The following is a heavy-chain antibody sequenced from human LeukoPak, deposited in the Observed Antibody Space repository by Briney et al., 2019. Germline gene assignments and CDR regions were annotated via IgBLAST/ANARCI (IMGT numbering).Heavy chain of an antibody. CDR1: GDSISSSNW. J-gene: IGHJ4*02. D-gene: IGHD6-19*01. Sequence: PSGTLSLTCAVSGDSISSSNWWSWVRQSPGRGLEWIGEIYHSGITNYNPSLKSRVTISVDKSKNQFSLKVSSVTAADTAVYYCAGATSSGWYLGYWGQGTLVTVSS. CDR2: IYHSGIT. V-gene: IGHV4-4*02. CDR3: AGATSSGWYLGY.